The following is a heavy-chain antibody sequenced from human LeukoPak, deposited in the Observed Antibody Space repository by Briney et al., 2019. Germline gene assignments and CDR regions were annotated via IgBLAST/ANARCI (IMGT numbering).Heavy chain of an antibody. CDR3: AREAGTSDY. D-gene: IGHD1-7*01. CDR1: GFTFNNFW. V-gene: IGHV3-7*01. Sequence: GGSLRLSCSASGFTFNNFWMSWVRQAPGKGLEWVANIKQDGSETYYVDSVKGRFTISRDNAKNSLYLQMNSLRAEDTAVYYCAREAGTSDYWGQGTLVTVSS. J-gene: IGHJ4*02. CDR2: IKQDGSET.